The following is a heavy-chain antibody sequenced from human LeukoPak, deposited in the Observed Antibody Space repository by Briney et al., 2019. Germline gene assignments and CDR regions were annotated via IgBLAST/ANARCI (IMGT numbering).Heavy chain of an antibody. CDR2: IYYSGSS. V-gene: IGHV4-39*02. J-gene: IGHJ6*03. CDR1: GGSISSSSSY. CDR3: ARDCSSGWPYYYYYYMDV. Sequence: PSETLSLTCSVSGGSISSSSSYWGWIRQPPGKGLEWIGSIYYSGSSFDNPALKSRVTISVDTSKNQFSLKLSSVTAADTAVYYCARDCSSGWPYYYYYYMDVWGKGTTVTVSS. D-gene: IGHD6-19*01.